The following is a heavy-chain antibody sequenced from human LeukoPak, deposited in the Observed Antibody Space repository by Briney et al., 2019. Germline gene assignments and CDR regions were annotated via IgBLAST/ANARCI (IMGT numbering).Heavy chain of an antibody. V-gene: IGHV3-30*19. Sequence: GRSLRLSCAASGFTFSSYGMHWVRQAPGKGLEWVAVISYDGSNKYYADSVKGRFTISRDNSKNTLYLQMNSLRAEDTAVYYCARGPTTADNFDYWGQGTLVTVSS. CDR1: GFTFSSYG. J-gene: IGHJ4*02. CDR3: ARGPTTADNFDY. CDR2: ISYDGSNK. D-gene: IGHD4-17*01.